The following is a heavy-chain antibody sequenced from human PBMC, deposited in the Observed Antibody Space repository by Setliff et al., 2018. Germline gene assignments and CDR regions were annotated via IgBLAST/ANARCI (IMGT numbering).Heavy chain of an antibody. Sequence: SETLSLTCTVSGGSISSGDHYWSWIRQHPGKGLEWIGYIYHSGNTYYNPSLKSRITISVDTSKNQFSLKLSSVTAADTAVYYCASDTLRGGWDWFDYCGQGTLVTVSS. CDR2: IYHSGNT. J-gene: IGHJ4*02. D-gene: IGHD6-19*01. V-gene: IGHV4-31*03. CDR3: ASDTLRGGWDWFDY. CDR1: GGSISSGDHY.